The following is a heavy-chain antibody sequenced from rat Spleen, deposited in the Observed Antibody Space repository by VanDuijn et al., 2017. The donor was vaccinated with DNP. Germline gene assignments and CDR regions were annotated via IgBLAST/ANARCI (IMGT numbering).Heavy chain of an antibody. CDR3: TTVIYNNFDY. CDR1: GFTFSNYD. D-gene: IGHD1-10*01. CDR2: LSHDGSNI. Sequence: EVKLVESGGGLVQPGKSMKLSCVVSGFTFSNYDMAWVRQAPKKGLEWIAFLSHDGSNIYYRDSVQGRFTISRNNAESPLYTQMDSLRSEDTATYYCTTVIYNNFDYWGQGTLVTVSS. V-gene: IGHV5-27*01. J-gene: IGHJ3*01.